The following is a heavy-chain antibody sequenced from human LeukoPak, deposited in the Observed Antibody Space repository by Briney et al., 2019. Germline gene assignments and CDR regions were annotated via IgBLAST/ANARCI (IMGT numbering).Heavy chain of an antibody. J-gene: IGHJ4*02. D-gene: IGHD2-2*02. CDR1: GFTFSSYS. Sequence: PGGSLRLSCAASGFTFSSYSMNWVRQAPGKGLEWVSYISSSSSTIYYADSVKGRFTISRDNAKNSLYLQMNSLRAEDTAVYYCARGLPAAIWGQGTLVTVPS. CDR3: ARGLPAAI. CDR2: ISSSSSTI. V-gene: IGHV3-48*01.